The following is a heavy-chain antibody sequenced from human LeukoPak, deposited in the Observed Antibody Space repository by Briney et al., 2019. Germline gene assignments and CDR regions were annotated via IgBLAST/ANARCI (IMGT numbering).Heavy chain of an antibody. CDR1: GFTFSSYE. V-gene: IGHV3-48*03. Sequence: GGSLRLSCAASGFTFSSYEMNWVRQAPGKGLEWVSYLSRSGINIYYADSVKGRFTISRDNSKNTLYLQMNSLRAEDTAVCYCAKDMDVGGYGSGSYLDYWGQGTLVTVSS. J-gene: IGHJ4*02. D-gene: IGHD3-10*01. CDR2: LSRSGINI. CDR3: AKDMDVGGYGSGSYLDY.